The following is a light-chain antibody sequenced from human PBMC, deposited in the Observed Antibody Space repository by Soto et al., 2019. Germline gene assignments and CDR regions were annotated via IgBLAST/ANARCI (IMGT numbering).Light chain of an antibody. J-gene: IGKJ4*01. V-gene: IGKV3-15*01. Sequence: EIVMTQSPATLSVSPGERATLSCRSSQSVNSNLAWYQQKPGQAPRILIYGASNRATAIPARFSGSGFGTEFTLTISSLQSEDFAVYYCQQYNDWPLTFGGGTKVEIK. CDR1: QSVNSN. CDR3: QQYNDWPLT. CDR2: GAS.